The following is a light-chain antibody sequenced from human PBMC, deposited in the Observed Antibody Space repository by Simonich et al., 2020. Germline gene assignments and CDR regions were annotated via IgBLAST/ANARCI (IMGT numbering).Light chain of an antibody. CDR3: CSYAGSPYV. Sequence: QSALTQPRSVSGSPGQSVTISYTGTSSDVGGYNYVSWYQQHPDKAPKIMIYDVSKRPSGVPYRFSGSKSGNTASLTISGLQAEDEADYYCCSYAGSPYVFGTGTKVTVL. V-gene: IGLV2-11*01. CDR2: DVS. CDR1: SSDVGGYNY. J-gene: IGLJ1*01.